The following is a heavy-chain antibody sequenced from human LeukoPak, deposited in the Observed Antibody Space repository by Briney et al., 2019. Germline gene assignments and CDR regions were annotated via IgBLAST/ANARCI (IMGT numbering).Heavy chain of an antibody. CDR3: AKAYYDILTELDY. D-gene: IGHD3-9*01. Sequence: QPGGSLRLSCAASGFTFSSYWMSWVRQAPGKGLEWVSSITASGGSTHYADSVKGRFTISRDNSKNTLYLQMNSLRAEDTAVYYCAKAYYDILTELDYWGQGTLVTVSS. J-gene: IGHJ4*02. CDR2: ITASGGST. CDR1: GFTFSSYW. V-gene: IGHV3-23*01.